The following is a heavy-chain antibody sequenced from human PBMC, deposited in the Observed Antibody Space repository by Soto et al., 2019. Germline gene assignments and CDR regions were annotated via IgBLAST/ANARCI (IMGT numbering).Heavy chain of an antibody. CDR1: GGSISSSSYY. CDR2: IYYSGST. V-gene: IGHV4-39*01. J-gene: IGHJ4*02. CDR3: ARTELDGVCLDY. Sequence: SETLSLTCTVSGGSISSSSYYWGWIRQPPGKGLEWIGSIYYSGSTYYNPSLKSRVTISVDTSKNQFSLKLSSVAAADTAVYYCARTELDGVCLDYWGQGTLVTVSS. D-gene: IGHD2-8*01.